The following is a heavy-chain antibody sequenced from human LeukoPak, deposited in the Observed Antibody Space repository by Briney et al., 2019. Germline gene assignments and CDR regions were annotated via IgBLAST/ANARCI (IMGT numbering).Heavy chain of an antibody. D-gene: IGHD3-9*01. V-gene: IGHV4-59*01. CDR3: ARRGPYYDILTGYSHYYYYMDV. J-gene: IGHJ6*03. Sequence: SETLSLTCTVSGGSISSYYWSWIRQPPGKGLEWIGYIYYSGSTNYNPSLKSRVTISVDTSKNQFSLKLSSVTAADTAVYYCARRGPYYDILTGYSHYYYYMDVWGKGTTVTISS. CDR1: GGSISSYY. CDR2: IYYSGST.